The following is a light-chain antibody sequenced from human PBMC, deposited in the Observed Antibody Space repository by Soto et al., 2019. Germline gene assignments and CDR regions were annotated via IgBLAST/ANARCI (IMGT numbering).Light chain of an antibody. J-gene: IGKJ1*01. CDR1: QSVSSSY. CDR3: QQYDSSSWT. V-gene: IGKV3-20*01. Sequence: EIVLTQSPGTLSLSAGERATLSCRASQSVSSSYLAWYQQRPGQAPRLLISGASRRATGIPDRFSGSGSGTEFTLTISRLESEDFAVYYCQQYDSSSWTFGQGTKVE. CDR2: GAS.